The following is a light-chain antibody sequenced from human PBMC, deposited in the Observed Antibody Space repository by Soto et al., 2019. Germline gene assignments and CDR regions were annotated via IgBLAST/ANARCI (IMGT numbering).Light chain of an antibody. J-gene: IGKJ4*01. V-gene: IGKV1-27*01. CDR3: QKYNSAPLT. CDR1: QAIGDY. CDR2: AAS. Sequence: DIPVTQSPSSLSASLGDRVTITCRANQAIGDYLAWFQQQPGKVLKLLIYAASALQSGFPSRFSGSGSGTDFTLTISSLQPEDIATYYCQKYNSAPLTFGGGTKLEI.